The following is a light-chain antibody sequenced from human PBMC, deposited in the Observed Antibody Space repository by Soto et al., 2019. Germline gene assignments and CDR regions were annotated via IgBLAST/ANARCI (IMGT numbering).Light chain of an antibody. V-gene: IGKV3-15*01. J-gene: IGKJ5*01. Sequence: EIVMTQAPATLSVSTGERATLSCRASQSVSSNLALYQQKPGQAPRLLIYGPFTRATGIPARFSGSGSGIEFTLTISVLQSEDFAVYYCQHYNNWPPITLDQRTRLQIK. CDR2: GPF. CDR1: QSVSSN. CDR3: QHYNNWPPIT.